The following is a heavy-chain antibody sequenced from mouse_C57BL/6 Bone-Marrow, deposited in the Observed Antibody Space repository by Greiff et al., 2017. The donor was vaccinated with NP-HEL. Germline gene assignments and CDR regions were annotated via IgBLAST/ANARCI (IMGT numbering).Heavy chain of an antibody. D-gene: IGHD2-1*01. CDR1: GYTFTSYT. J-gene: IGHJ4*01. Sequence: QVQLKESGAELARPGASVKMSCKASGYTFTSYTMHWVKQRPGQGLEWIGYINPSSGYTKYNQKFKDKATLTADKSSSTAYMQLSSLTAEDSAVDYCAREGIMVTTLYYYAMDYWGQGTSVTVSS. V-gene: IGHV1-4*01. CDR3: AREGIMVTTLYYYAMDY. CDR2: INPSSGYT.